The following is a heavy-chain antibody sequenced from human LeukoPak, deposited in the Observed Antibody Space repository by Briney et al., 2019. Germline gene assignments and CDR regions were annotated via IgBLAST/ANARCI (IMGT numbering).Heavy chain of an antibody. CDR1: GYPFTTYW. J-gene: IGHJ3*02. CDR3: ASPYSSSPSWRAFDI. Sequence: GESLKISCKLSGYPFTTYWIGWVRQMPGKGLEWMGVIYPTDSDTRYSPSFQGQVTISADKSISTAYLQWSSLKASDTAMYYCASPYSSSPSWRAFDIWGQGTMVTVSS. CDR2: IYPTDSDT. V-gene: IGHV5-51*01. D-gene: IGHD6-6*01.